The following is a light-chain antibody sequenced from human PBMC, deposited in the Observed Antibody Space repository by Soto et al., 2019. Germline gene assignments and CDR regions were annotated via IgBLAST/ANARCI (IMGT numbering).Light chain of an antibody. Sequence: QSVLTQPPSVSGAPGQRVSISCTGTNTNIGAGYDVNWYQLLPGTAPKLLIYANINRPSGVPDRFSGSKSGASAFLVITGLQAEDEADYYCQSYDSSLSAWKVFGGGTQLTVL. CDR3: QSYDSSLSAWKV. V-gene: IGLV1-40*01. CDR1: NTNIGAGYD. J-gene: IGLJ3*02. CDR2: ANI.